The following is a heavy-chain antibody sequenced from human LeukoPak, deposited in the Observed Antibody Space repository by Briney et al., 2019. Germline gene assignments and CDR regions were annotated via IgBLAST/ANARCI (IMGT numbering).Heavy chain of an antibody. CDR2: IYYSGST. D-gene: IGHD1-7*01. V-gene: IGHV4-59*08. J-gene: IGHJ3*02. CDR1: GGSISSYY. CDR3: ARRALELPFDI. Sequence: PSETLSLTCTVSGGSISSYYWSWIRQPPGKGLEWIGYIYYSGSTNYNPSLKSRVTISVDTSKNQFSLKLSSVTAADTAVYYCARRALELPFDIWGQGTMVTVS.